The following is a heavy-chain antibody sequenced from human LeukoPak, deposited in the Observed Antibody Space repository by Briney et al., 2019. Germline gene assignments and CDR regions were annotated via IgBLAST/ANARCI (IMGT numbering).Heavy chain of an antibody. V-gene: IGHV3-21*01. CDR1: GFTCSSYS. CDR3: ARGLGLYSSSSES. CDR2: ISSSSSYI. J-gene: IGHJ4*02. Sequence: KPGGSLRLSCAASGFTCSSYSMNWVRQGPGKGLEWVSSISSSSSYIYYADSVKGRFTISRDNAKNSLYLQMNSLRAEDTAVYYCARGLGLYSSSSESWGQGTLVTVSS. D-gene: IGHD6-6*01.